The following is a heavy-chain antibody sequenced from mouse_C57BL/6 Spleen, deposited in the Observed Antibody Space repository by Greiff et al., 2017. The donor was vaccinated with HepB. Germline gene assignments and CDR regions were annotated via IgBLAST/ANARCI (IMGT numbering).Heavy chain of an antibody. D-gene: IGHD1-1*01. CDR2: INPSSGYT. V-gene: IGHV1-7*01. Sequence: VKLVESGAELAKPGASVKLSCKASGYTFTSYWMHWVKQRPGQGLEWIGYINPSSGYTKYNQKFKDKATLTADKSSSTAYMQLSSLTYEDSAVYYCANYYGSLAYAMDYWGQGTSVTVSS. J-gene: IGHJ4*01. CDR1: GYTFTSYW. CDR3: ANYYGSLAYAMDY.